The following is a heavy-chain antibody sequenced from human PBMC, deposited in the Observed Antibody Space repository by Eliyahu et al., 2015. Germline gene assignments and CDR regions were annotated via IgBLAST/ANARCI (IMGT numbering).Heavy chain of an antibody. CDR3: ARNSATVTTNYYDP. J-gene: IGHJ5*02. D-gene: IGHD4-11*01. V-gene: IGHV2-5*02. CDR2: IYWDDDK. CDR1: GLSLXSSGAA. Sequence: QITLKESGPTLVKPTQTLTLTCTFXGLSLXSSGAAVGCIXQSPGKXLXXLALIYWDDDKRYSPSLKSRLTITKDNNKNQVVLTMTNMDPVDTATYYCARNSATVTTNYYDPWGQGILVTVSP.